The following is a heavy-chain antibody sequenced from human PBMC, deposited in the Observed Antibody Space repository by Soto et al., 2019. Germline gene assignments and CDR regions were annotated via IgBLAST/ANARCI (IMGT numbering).Heavy chain of an antibody. Sequence: SQKLRVPCTVSGGILIGYCWSWLRQPPGKGLEWIGYMYNIGSTNYNPSLRSRVTMSIDTSQEQFSLKLTSVTATDTAFYYCARQVTLPLAGTGFDSCGRGTLIT. D-gene: IGHD6-19*01. J-gene: IGHJ4*02. CDR2: MYNIGST. CDR1: GGILIGYC. CDR3: ARQVTLPLAGTGFDS. V-gene: IGHV4-59*08.